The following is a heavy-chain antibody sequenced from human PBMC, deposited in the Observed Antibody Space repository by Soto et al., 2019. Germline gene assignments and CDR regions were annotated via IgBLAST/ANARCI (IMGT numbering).Heavy chain of an antibody. J-gene: IGHJ4*02. V-gene: IGHV4-39*01. CDR2: IYYSGST. CDR3: ARQLWFGEPAHHYFDY. D-gene: IGHD3-10*01. Sequence: TSETLSLTCTVSGCSISSSSYYWGWIRQPPGKGLEWIGSIYYSGSTYYNPSLKSRVTISVDTSKNQFSLKLSSVTAADTAVYYCARQLWFGEPAHHYFDYWGQGTLVTVSS. CDR1: GCSISSSSYY.